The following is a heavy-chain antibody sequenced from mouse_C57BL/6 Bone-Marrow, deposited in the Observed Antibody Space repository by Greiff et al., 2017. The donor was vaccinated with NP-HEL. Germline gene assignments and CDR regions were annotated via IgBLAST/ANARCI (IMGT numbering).Heavy chain of an antibody. J-gene: IGHJ2*01. CDR3: ARYGDGYYFDY. CDR1: GYYITSDY. V-gene: IGHV3-8*01. CDR2: ISYSGST. D-gene: IGHD2-3*01. Sequence: DVQLQESGPGLAKPSQTLSLPCSFTGYYITSDYWNWIRKFPGHKLEYMGYISYSGSTYYNPSLKSRSSITRDTTKTQYYLQLKSVTTEDTATYYCARYGDGYYFDYWGQGTTLTVSS.